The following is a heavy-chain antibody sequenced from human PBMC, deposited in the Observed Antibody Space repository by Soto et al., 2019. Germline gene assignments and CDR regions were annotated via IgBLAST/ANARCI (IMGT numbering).Heavy chain of an antibody. CDR1: GYTFTSYG. J-gene: IGHJ4*02. D-gene: IGHD2-2*01. Sequence: AAVKVSCKASGYTFTSYGINWGRQAPGQGLEWMGWISAYNGNTNYAQKLQGRVTMTTDTSTSTAYMELRSLRSDDMAVYYCARDHCSSTRCYLFSYWGQGTLVTVSS. V-gene: IGHV1-18*03. CDR3: ARDHCSSTRCYLFSY. CDR2: ISAYNGNT.